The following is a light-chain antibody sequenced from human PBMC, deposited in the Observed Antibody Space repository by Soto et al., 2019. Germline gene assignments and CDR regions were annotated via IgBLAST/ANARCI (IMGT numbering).Light chain of an antibody. CDR2: GAS. J-gene: IGKJ2*01. Sequence: ETLLTQSPATLSVSPGERVTLSCRASQSVRDNLAWYQQKPGQAPRLLIYGASTRASGIPDRFSGSGFGTEFSLTISSLQSEDFAVYYCQQHNDWPPSTFGQGTKLDIK. V-gene: IGKV3-15*01. CDR3: QQHNDWPPST. CDR1: QSVRDN.